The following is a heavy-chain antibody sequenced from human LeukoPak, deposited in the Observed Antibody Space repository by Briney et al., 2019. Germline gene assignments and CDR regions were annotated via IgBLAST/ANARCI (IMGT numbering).Heavy chain of an antibody. CDR3: AKGERGYCSDTSCYHFDY. CDR2: IRGRDGRT. CDR1: GFTFSSVA. D-gene: IGHD2-2*01. J-gene: IGHJ4*02. Sequence: RGSLRLSCAASGFTFSSVAMSWVRPAPGRGLGWVPAIRGRDGRTYYTDSVKGRFTISRDNSRDTLYLQMNSLRAEDAAVYYCAKGERGYCSDTSCYHFDYWGQGTLVTVSS. V-gene: IGHV3-23*01.